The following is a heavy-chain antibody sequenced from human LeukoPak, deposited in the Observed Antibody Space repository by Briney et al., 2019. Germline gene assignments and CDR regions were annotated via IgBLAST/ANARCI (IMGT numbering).Heavy chain of an antibody. Sequence: PGGSLRLSCAASGISFNNFGMRWVRQAPGMGLEWVSSISNGGDHKFYADSVRGRFTISRDNSKNTLYLQMDSLRAEDTAVYYCAKVISSYSGFESYWGQGTLVTVSS. CDR1: GISFNNFG. J-gene: IGHJ4*02. V-gene: IGHV3-23*01. CDR2: ISNGGDHK. D-gene: IGHD5-12*01. CDR3: AKVISSYSGFESY.